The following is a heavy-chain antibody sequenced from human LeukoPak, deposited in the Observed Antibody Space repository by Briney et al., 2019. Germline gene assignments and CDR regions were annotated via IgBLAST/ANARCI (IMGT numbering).Heavy chain of an antibody. V-gene: IGHV3-23*01. CDR1: GFTFNSYA. CDR2: ISGSGGST. CDR3: AKDGGLWVSAHWGDS. D-gene: IGHD7-27*01. J-gene: IGHJ4*02. Sequence: GSLRLSCVASGFTFNSYAMNWVRQAPGKGLECISGSGGSTYYADSVKGRFTISRDNSKNTLYLQMNSLRTEDTAVYYCAKDGGLWVSAHWGDSWGRGTLITVSS.